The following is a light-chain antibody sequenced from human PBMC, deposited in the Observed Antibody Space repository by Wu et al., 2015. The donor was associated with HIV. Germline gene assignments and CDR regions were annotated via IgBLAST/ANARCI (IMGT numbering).Light chain of an antibody. CDR3: QQYNDYRWT. CDR2: GAS. Sequence: EIVLTQSPGTLSLSPGERATLSCRASQSVSSSYLAWYQQRLGQAPRLLIYGASTRATNIPARFSGSGSGTEFTLTISSLQSEDFAVYYCQQYNDYRWTFGQGTKVE. J-gene: IGKJ1*01. CDR1: QSVSSSY. V-gene: IGKV3-15*01.